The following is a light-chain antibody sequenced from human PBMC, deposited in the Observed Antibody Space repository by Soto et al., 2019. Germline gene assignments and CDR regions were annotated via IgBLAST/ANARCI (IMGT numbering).Light chain of an antibody. CDR1: SSDVGGYNY. CDR2: DVS. V-gene: IGLV2-14*03. Sequence: QSALTQPASVSGSPGQSITISCTGTSSDVGGYNYVSWYQQHPGKAPKLMIYDVSYRPSGVSNRFSGSKSGSTASLTISGLKAEDEANYYCSSYTTSDTLVFGGGTQLTVL. J-gene: IGLJ2*01. CDR3: SSYTTSDTLV.